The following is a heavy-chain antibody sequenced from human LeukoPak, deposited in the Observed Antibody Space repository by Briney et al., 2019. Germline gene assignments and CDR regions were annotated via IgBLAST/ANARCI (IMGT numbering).Heavy chain of an antibody. D-gene: IGHD2-8*01. CDR2: IIPIFDTA. J-gene: IGHJ4*02. CDR1: GGTFSNFA. CDR3: AGSLGYCTSNVCYLKY. V-gene: IGHV1-69*13. Sequence: SVKVSCKASGGTFSNFAISWVRQAPGQGLEWMGGIIPIFDTADYAQKFQGRLTITADESTSTAYMELRSLRSDDTAVYYCAGSLGYCTSNVCYLKYWGQGTLVTVSS.